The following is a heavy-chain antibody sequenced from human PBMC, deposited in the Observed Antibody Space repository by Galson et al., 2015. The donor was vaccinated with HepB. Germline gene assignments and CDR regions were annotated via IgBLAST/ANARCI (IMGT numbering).Heavy chain of an antibody. J-gene: IGHJ6*03. D-gene: IGHD3-3*01. V-gene: IGHV1-46*01. CDR1: GYTFTSYY. Sequence: SVKVSCKASGYTFTSYYMHWVRQAPGQGLEWMGIINPSGGSTSYAQKFQGRVTMTRDTSTSTVYMELSSLRSEDTAVYYCARGGSDDFWSGYLPYFYMDVWGKGTTVTVSS. CDR3: ARGGSDDFWSGYLPYFYMDV. CDR2: INPSGGST.